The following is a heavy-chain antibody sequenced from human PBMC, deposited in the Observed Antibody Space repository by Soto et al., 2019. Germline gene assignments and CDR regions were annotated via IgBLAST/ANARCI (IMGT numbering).Heavy chain of an antibody. D-gene: IGHD4-17*01. CDR2: ISYDGSNK. Sequence: GGSLRLSCAASGFTFSSYAMHWVRQAPGKGLEWVAVISYDGSNKYYADSVKGRFTISRDNSKNTLYLQMNSLRAEDTAVYYCARRICLDYGDCHFDYWGQGTLVTVSS. CDR3: ARRICLDYGDCHFDY. V-gene: IGHV3-30-3*01. J-gene: IGHJ4*02. CDR1: GFTFSSYA.